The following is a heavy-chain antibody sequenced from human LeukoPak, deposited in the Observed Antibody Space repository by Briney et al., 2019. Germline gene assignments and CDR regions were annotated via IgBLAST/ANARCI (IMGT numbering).Heavy chain of an antibody. J-gene: IGHJ3*02. CDR1: GGSISSNNYY. CDR2: IYYSGST. D-gene: IGHD3-9*01. Sequence: PSETLSLTCTVSGGSISSNNYYLGWIRQPPGKGLEWIGSIYYSGSTSYSPSLKSRVTISVDTSKNQFSLKLSSVAAADTAVYYCARGLDILTGYYSGHDAFDIWGQGTMVTVSS. V-gene: IGHV4-39*01. CDR3: ARGLDILTGYYSGHDAFDI.